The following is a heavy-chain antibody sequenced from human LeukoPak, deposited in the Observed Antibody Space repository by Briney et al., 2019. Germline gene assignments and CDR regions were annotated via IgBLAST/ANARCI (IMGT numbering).Heavy chain of an antibody. CDR1: GYTFTSYY. D-gene: IGHD3-10*01. CDR2: INPNSGGT. Sequence: ASVKVSCKASGYTFTSYYMHWVRQAPGQGLEWMGWINPNSGGTNYAQKFQGRVTMTRDTSISTAYMELSRLRSDDTAVYYCARDLSSGSLTWYFDYWGQGTLVTVSS. CDR3: ARDLSSGSLTWYFDY. V-gene: IGHV1-2*02. J-gene: IGHJ4*02.